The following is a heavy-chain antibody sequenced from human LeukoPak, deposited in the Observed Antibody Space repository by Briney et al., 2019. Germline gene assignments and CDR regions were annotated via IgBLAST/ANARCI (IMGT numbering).Heavy chain of an antibody. Sequence: GGSLRLSCAASGFTFSSYGMHWVRQAPGKGLEWVAFIRYDGSNKYYADSVKGRFTISRDNSKNTLYLQMNSLRAEDTAVYYCAKEGEDIVVVVAATEYYFDYWGQGTLVTVSS. CDR3: AKEGEDIVVVVAATEYYFDY. CDR2: IRYDGSNK. J-gene: IGHJ4*02. V-gene: IGHV3-30*02. CDR1: GFTFSSYG. D-gene: IGHD2-15*01.